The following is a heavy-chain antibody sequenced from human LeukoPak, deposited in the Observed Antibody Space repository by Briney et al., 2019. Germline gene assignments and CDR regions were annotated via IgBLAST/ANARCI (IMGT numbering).Heavy chain of an antibody. D-gene: IGHD5-24*01. V-gene: IGHV1-2*02. CDR2: INPNSGGT. CDR1: GYTFTGYY. Sequence: PWASVKVSCKASGYTFTGYYMHWVRQAPGQGLEWMGWINPNSGGTNYAQKFQGRVTMTRDTSISTAYMELSRLRSDDTAVYYCARWLQYENYYYYMDVWGKGTTVTISS. J-gene: IGHJ6*03. CDR3: ARWLQYENYYYYMDV.